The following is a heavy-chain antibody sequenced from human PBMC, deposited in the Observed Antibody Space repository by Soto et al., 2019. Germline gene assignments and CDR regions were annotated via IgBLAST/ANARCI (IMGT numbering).Heavy chain of an antibody. D-gene: IGHD3-10*01. CDR2: INHSGST. CDR1: GGSFSGYY. J-gene: IGHJ6*03. V-gene: IGHV4-34*01. CDR3: ARGRGLFYYGSGSYQSNPNYYYYMDV. Sequence: SDTLSLTCAVYGGSFSGYYWSWIRQPPGKGLEWIGEINHSGSTNYSPSLKSRVTISVDTSKNQFSLKLSSVTAADTAVYYCARGRGLFYYGSGSYQSNPNYYYYMDVWGKGTTVTVSS.